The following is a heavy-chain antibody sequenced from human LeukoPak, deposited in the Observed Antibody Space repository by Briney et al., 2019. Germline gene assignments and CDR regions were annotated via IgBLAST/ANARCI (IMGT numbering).Heavy chain of an antibody. CDR2: ISSSGSTI. Sequence: GGSLRLSCAASGFTFSSYEMNRVRQAPGKGLEWVSYISSSGSTIYYADSVKGRFTISRDNAKNSLYLQMNSLRAEDTAVYYCAELGMIAGVWGKGTTVTISS. J-gene: IGHJ6*04. V-gene: IGHV3-48*03. D-gene: IGHD3-16*01. CDR3: AELGMIAGV. CDR1: GFTFSSYE.